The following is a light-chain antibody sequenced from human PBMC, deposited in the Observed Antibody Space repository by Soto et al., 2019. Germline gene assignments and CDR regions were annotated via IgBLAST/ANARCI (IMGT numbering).Light chain of an antibody. CDR3: QQYNSWPQA. CDR1: QSVSSN. Sequence: ELVLTQSPATLSVSPGERATLSCRASQSVSSNLAWYHQKPGQTPSLLIYGASTRATGIPARFSGSGSGTEFTLTISSLQSEDFAVYYCQQYNSWPQAFGQGTKVAIK. V-gene: IGKV3-15*01. J-gene: IGKJ1*01. CDR2: GAS.